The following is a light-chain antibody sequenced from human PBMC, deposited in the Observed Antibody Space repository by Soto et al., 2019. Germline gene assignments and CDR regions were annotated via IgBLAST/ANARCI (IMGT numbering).Light chain of an antibody. CDR2: AAS. CDR3: QQYENLPT. Sequence: DIDMTQSLSSLSASLGDTVTITCRASQGIGNFLAWYQQKPGDVPKLLIYAASTVQSGGPSRFSGSGSGTDFTFTISRLQPEDIATYYCQQYENLPTFGQGTDGRL. CDR1: QGIGNF. V-gene: IGKV1-27*01. J-gene: IGKJ5*01.